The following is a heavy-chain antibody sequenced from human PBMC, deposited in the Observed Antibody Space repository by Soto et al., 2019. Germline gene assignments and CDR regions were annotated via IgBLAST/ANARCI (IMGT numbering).Heavy chain of an antibody. Sequence: QVQLQESGPGLVKPSETLSLTCTVSGASMNNYYGSWVRQTPGKGLEWIGYMLSNGFSNYNSYLKSRVPISVDTSKNQFSLKMTSVTAADTAIYCCVSSGRTFGGVTWGLGTLVTVCS. CDR2: MLSNGFS. J-gene: IGHJ5*02. CDR1: GASMNNYY. V-gene: IGHV4-59*01. D-gene: IGHD3-16*01. CDR3: VSSGRTFGGVT.